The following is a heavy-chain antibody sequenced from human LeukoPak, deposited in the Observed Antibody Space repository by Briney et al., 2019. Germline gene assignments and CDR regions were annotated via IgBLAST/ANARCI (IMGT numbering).Heavy chain of an antibody. J-gene: IGHJ4*02. CDR3: ARDLDENDWEGFFDN. D-gene: IGHD1-26*01. Sequence: ERSLRLSCAASGFPFINYGLHWVRQAPGEGLEWVAAISKDGSKKSYADSVKGRLTVSRDNSKNMLYLQMSSLRPEDTAVYYCARDLDENDWEGFFDNWGQGTLVTVSS. V-gene: IGHV3-30*04. CDR1: GFPFINYG. CDR2: ISKDGSKK.